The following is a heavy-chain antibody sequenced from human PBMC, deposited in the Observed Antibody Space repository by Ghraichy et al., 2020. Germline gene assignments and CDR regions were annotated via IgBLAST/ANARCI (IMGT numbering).Heavy chain of an antibody. D-gene: IGHD2-21*02. J-gene: IGHJ3*02. CDR2: INTNTGNP. V-gene: IGHV7-4-1*02. Sequence: ASVKVSCKASGYTFTTYAINWVRQAPGQGLEWMGWINTNTGNPTYAQGFTGHFVFSLDTSVSTAYLQITSLKSEDTAVYYCARDREGGDYVYAFDIWGQGTMVTVSS. CDR1: GYTFTTYA. CDR3: ARDREGGDYVYAFDI.